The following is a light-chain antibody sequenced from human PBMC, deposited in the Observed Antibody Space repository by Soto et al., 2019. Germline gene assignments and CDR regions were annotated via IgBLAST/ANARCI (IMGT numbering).Light chain of an antibody. Sequence: EIVMTQSPATLSVSPGERVTLSCRASQSITNSLAWYQQKPGQAPRLLIYDASAKATGVAARFSGSGSGTEFTLTIRSLQSEDFAVYYCQQDSNWWTFGQGTKVEIK. CDR1: QSITNS. J-gene: IGKJ1*01. CDR2: DAS. V-gene: IGKV3-15*01. CDR3: QQDSNWWT.